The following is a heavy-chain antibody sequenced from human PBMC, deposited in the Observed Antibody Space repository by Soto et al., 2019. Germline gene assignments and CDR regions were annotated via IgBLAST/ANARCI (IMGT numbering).Heavy chain of an antibody. V-gene: IGHV3-15*01. CDR3: CVIKRRDQYSTSGYWFDP. CDR2: IKSKADGETK. CDR1: GFTFSHAW. D-gene: IGHD4-4*01. Sequence: GGAVRLSCAASGFTFSHAWMSWVRQAPGKGLEWVGRIKSKADGETKDYGAPVRGRSTISRDDSQDILYLHMNSLRIEDTAVYYCCVIKRRDQYSTSGYWFDPWGPGTLVTVSS. J-gene: IGHJ5*02.